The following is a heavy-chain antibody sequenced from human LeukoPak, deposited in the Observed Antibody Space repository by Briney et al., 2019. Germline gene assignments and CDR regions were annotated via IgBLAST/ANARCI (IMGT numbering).Heavy chain of an antibody. V-gene: IGHV3-13*01. Sequence: GGSLRLSCAASGFTFSNYDMHCVRQATGKGLEWGSAIGSAGDTYYSRSVKGRFTISRENVKNSLYLQMPSLPAGDPAVYYCAKEMRGSGSCFAFWGQGTLVTVPS. J-gene: IGHJ4*02. CDR2: IGSAGDT. CDR1: GFTFSNYD. D-gene: IGHD3-10*01. CDR3: AKEMRGSGSCFAF.